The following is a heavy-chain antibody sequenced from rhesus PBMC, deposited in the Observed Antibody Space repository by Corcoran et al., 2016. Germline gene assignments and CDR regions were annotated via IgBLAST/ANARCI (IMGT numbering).Heavy chain of an antibody. D-gene: IGHD6-25*01. CDR3: ARDGGSWKGYFDY. CDR2: IYGSSGIT. CDR1: GYSISSGYD. V-gene: IGHV4-127*01. J-gene: IGHJ4*01. Sequence: QVQLQESGPGVVKPSETLSLTCAVSGYSISSGYDWSWIRQPPGKGLEWIGYIYGSSGITNYNPSLKNRVTISKDTSKNQFALKLSAVTAADTAVYYCARDGGSWKGYFDYWGQGVLVTVSS.